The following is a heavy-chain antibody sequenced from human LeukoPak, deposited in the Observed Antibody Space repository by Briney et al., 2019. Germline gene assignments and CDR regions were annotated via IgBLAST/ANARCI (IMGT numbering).Heavy chain of an antibody. CDR2: IRYDGSNK. Sequence: GGSLRLSCAASGFTFSSYGMHWARQAPGKGLEWVAFIRYDGSNKYYADSVKGRFTISRDNSKDTLYLQMNSLRAEDTAVYYCAKDFLRITMIVVVIPTFFDYWGQGTLVTVSS. D-gene: IGHD3-22*01. CDR3: AKDFLRITMIVVVIPTFFDY. CDR1: GFTFSSYG. J-gene: IGHJ4*02. V-gene: IGHV3-30*02.